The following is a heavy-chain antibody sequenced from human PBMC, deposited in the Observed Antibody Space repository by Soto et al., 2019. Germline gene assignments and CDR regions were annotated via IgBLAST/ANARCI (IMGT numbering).Heavy chain of an antibody. CDR1: GGTFSSSA. CDR2: IIPISNTA. Sequence: QVQLVQSGAEVKKPGSSVTVSCKASGGTFSSSAISWVRQAPGQGLEWMGGIIPISNTANYAQKFQGRVTITADESTSTAYMELRSLRSGDTAVYYCARGDSSGYYEYYFDSWCQGTLVTVSA. V-gene: IGHV1-69*01. CDR3: ARGDSSGYYEYYFDS. D-gene: IGHD3-22*01. J-gene: IGHJ4*02.